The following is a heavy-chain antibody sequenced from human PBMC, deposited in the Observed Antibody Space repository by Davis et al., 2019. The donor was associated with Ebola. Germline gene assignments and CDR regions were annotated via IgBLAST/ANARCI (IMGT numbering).Heavy chain of an antibody. Sequence: SVKVSCKASGGTFSSYAISWVRQAPGQGLEWMGGIFPIFGTANYAQKFQDRVTITADESTSTAYMELRSLRSEDTAMYYCARGSYSLRNGDYWGQGTLVTVSS. J-gene: IGHJ4*02. CDR1: GGTFSSYA. CDR3: ARGSYSLRNGDY. D-gene: IGHD1-26*01. V-gene: IGHV1-69*13. CDR2: IFPIFGTA.